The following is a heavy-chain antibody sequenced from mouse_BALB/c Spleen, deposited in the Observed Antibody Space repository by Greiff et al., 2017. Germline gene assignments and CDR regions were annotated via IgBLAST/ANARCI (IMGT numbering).Heavy chain of an antibody. Sequence: EVQLQQSGPGLVKPSQSLSLTCTVTGYSITSDYAWNWIRQFPGNKLEWMGYISYSGSTSYNPSLKSRISITRDTSKNQFFLQLNSVTTEDTATYYCAIYGYDAMDYWGQGTSVTVSS. J-gene: IGHJ4*01. D-gene: IGHD1-1*02. CDR3: AIYGYDAMDY. V-gene: IGHV3-2*02. CDR1: GYSITSDYA. CDR2: ISYSGST.